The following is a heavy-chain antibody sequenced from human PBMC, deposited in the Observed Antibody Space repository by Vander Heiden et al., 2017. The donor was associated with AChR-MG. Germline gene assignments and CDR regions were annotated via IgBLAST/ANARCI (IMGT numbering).Heavy chain of an antibody. Sequence: VHLVESGGGLVKPGGSLTLSCAASGFMFSASPMNWVRQAPGKGLEWVSSITYRGNYVFYADSVKGRFTISRDNARNSLSLQMHSLTPEDTALYYCVKNDFGPPERPLDIWGQGTMVTVSS. CDR1: GFMFSASP. CDR2: ITYRGNYV. J-gene: IGHJ3*02. D-gene: IGHD4-17*01. V-gene: IGHV3-21*06. CDR3: VKNDFGPPERPLDI.